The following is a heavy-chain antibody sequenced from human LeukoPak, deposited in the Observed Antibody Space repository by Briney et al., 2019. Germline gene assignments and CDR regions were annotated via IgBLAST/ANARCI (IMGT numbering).Heavy chain of an antibody. CDR2: ISGSGGST. Sequence: GGSLRLSCAASGFTFSSYAMSWVRQAPGKGLEWVSAISGSGGSTYYADSVKGRFTIPRDNSKNTLYLQMNSLRAEDTAVYYCAKDGRITIFGVVRSWGQGTLVTVSS. V-gene: IGHV3-23*01. J-gene: IGHJ5*02. CDR3: AKDGRITIFGVVRS. CDR1: GFTFSSYA. D-gene: IGHD3-3*01.